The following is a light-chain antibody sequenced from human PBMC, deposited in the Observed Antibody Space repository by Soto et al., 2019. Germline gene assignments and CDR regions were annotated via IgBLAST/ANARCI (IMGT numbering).Light chain of an antibody. CDR3: SAYTSSSTVV. CDR1: SSDVGGYNY. Sequence: QSALTQPASVSGSPGQSITISCTGTSSDVGGYNYVSWYQQHPGKAPKLMIYDVSNRPSGVPTRFSSSTSGNTASLTISGLQAEDEADYYCSAYTSSSTVVFGGGTKLTVL. V-gene: IGLV2-14*01. CDR2: DVS. J-gene: IGLJ2*01.